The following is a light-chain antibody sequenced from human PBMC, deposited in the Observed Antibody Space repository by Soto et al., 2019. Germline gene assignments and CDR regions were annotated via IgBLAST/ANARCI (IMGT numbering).Light chain of an antibody. Sequence: DIQMTQSPSTLSASVGDRVTITCRASQSISSWLAWYQQKPGKAPKLLIYKASSLESGVPSRFSGSASGTAFTLTISSLQPDDFATYYCQQYNSYPYTFGQGTKLEIK. CDR1: QSISSW. CDR3: QQYNSYPYT. CDR2: KAS. V-gene: IGKV1-5*03. J-gene: IGKJ2*01.